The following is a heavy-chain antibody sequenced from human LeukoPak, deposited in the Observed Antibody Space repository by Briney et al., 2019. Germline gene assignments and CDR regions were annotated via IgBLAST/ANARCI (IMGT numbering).Heavy chain of an antibody. CDR1: GGSISSYY. CDR2: IYYSGST. D-gene: IGHD5-24*01. CDR3: ARSRWLQSNFDY. V-gene: IGHV4-59*08. Sequence: SSETLSLTCTVSGGSISSYYWSWIRQPPGKGLEWIGYIYYSGSTNYNPSLKSRVTISVDTSKNQFSLKLSSVTAADTAVYHCARSRWLQSNFDYWGQGTLVTVSS. J-gene: IGHJ4*02.